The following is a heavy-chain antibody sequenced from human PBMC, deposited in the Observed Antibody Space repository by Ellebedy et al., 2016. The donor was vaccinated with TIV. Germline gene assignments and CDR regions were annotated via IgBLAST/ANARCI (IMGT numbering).Heavy chain of an antibody. CDR1: GYTFTSYG. D-gene: IGHD3-10*01. CDR3: ARRLRVDDSRDDP. CDR2: ISAYNGNT. Sequence: AASVKVSCKASGYTFTSYGISWVRQAPGQGLGWMGWISAYNGNTNYAQKLQGRVTMTTDTSTSTAYMELRSLRSDDTAGYYCARRLRVDDSRDDPWGQGTLVTVSS. J-gene: IGHJ5*02. V-gene: IGHV1-18*04.